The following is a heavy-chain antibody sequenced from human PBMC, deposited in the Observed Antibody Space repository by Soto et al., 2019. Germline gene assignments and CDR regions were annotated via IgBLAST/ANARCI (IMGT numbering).Heavy chain of an antibody. J-gene: IGHJ3*02. V-gene: IGHV3-49*03. Sequence: GGSLRLSCTASGFTFGGYAMSWFRQAPGKGLEWVGFIRSKAYGGTTEYAASVKGRFTISRDDSKSIAYLQMNSLKTEDTAVYYCTSSSVGYSYGYDGAFDIWGQGTMVTVSS. D-gene: IGHD5-18*01. CDR1: GFTFGGYA. CDR2: IRSKAYGGTT. CDR3: TSSSVGYSYGYDGAFDI.